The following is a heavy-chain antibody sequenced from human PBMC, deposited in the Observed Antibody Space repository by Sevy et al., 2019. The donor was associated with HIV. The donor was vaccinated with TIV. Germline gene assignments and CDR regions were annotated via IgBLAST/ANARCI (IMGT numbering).Heavy chain of an antibody. V-gene: IGHV1-69*06. Sequence: ASVKVSCKASGGTFSSYAISWVRQAPGQGREWMGGIIPIFGTANYAQKFQGRVTITADKSTRKAYMELSSLRTEDTAVYYCARDLRVVVPAAKYAGGRYYYYYMDVWGKRTTVTVSS. J-gene: IGHJ6*03. CDR2: IIPIFGTA. CDR1: GGTFSSYA. CDR3: ARDLRVVVPAAKYAGGRYYYYYMDV. D-gene: IGHD2-2*01.